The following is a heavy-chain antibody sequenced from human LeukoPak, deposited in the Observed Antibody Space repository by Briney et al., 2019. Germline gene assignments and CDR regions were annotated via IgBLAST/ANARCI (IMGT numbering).Heavy chain of an antibody. J-gene: IGHJ4*02. V-gene: IGHV3-74*01. CDR2: TISDGSTT. CDR3: ARGHVRGPDWHWDY. D-gene: IGHD3/OR15-3a*01. CDR1: VVTFTSHW. Sequence: GGSLRLSCAASVVTFTSHWMHCGRQAPGKGRGCVSRTISDGSTTNYGDSVKGRFTISRDNAKNTLYLQMNSLRAEDTAVYYCARGHVRGPDWHWDYWGQGSMVTVSS.